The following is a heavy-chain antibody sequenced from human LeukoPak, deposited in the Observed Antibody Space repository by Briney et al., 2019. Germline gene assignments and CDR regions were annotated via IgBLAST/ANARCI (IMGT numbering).Heavy chain of an antibody. Sequence: PSETLSLTCAVYGGSFSGYYWSWIRQPPGKGLEWIGEINHSGSTNYNPSLKSRVTISVDTSKNQFSLKLSSVTAADTAVYYCARVRARTVFDYWGQGTPVTVSS. CDR1: GGSFSGYY. J-gene: IGHJ4*02. CDR3: ARVRARTVFDY. D-gene: IGHD1-1*01. CDR2: INHSGST. V-gene: IGHV4-34*01.